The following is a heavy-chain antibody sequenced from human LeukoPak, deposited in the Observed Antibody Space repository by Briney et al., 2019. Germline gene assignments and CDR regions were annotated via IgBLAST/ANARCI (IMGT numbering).Heavy chain of an antibody. D-gene: IGHD3-10*01. CDR2: IYHSGST. V-gene: IGHV4-4*02. J-gene: IGHJ4*02. CDR1: GGSISSSNW. CDR3: AREDYGSGSYLGY. Sequence: SGTLSLTCAVSGGSISSSNWWSWVRQPPGKGLEWIGEIYHSGSTNYNPSLKSRVTISVDKSKNQFSLKLSSVTAADTAVYYCAREDYGSGSYLGYWGQGTLVTVSS.